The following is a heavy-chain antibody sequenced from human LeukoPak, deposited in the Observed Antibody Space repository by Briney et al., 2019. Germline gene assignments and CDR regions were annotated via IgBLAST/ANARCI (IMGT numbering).Heavy chain of an antibody. CDR1: GFTFSSYG. D-gene: IGHD1-26*01. J-gene: IGHJ5*02. CDR2: ISYDGSNK. CDR3: AKGQWELHP. V-gene: IGHV3-30*18. Sequence: PGGALRLSCAASGFTFSSYGMHWVRQAPGKGLEGVAVISYDGSNKYYADSVKGRFTISRDNSKNTLYLQMNSLRAEDTAVYYCAKGQWELHPWGQGTLVTVSS.